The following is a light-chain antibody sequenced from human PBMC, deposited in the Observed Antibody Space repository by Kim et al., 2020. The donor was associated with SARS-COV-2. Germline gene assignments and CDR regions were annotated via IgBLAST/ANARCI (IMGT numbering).Light chain of an antibody. CDR3: NSRDSRGDNVV. Sequence: SSELTQDPAVSVALGQTVRLTCQGDSLRNYYATSYQQRPGQAPVLVLYGKYNRPSGIPDRFSGSASGNTASLTITGAQPEDEADYYCNSRDSRGDNVVFG. CDR1: SLRNYY. CDR2: GKY. V-gene: IGLV3-19*01. J-gene: IGLJ3*02.